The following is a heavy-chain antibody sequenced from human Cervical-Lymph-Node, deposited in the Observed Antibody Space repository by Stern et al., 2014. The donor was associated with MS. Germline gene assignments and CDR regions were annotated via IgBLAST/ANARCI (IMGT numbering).Heavy chain of an antibody. J-gene: IGHJ4*02. V-gene: IGHV4-31*03. CDR1: GGSISSGGYY. D-gene: IGHD3-10*01. CDR2: IYYSGST. CDR3: AREGGSVVSIDY. Sequence: QLQLQESGPGLVKPSQTLSLTCTVSGGSISSGGYYWSWIRQHPGTALEWIGYIYYSGSTYYNPSLKSRVTISVDTSKNQFSLKLSSVTAADTAVYYCAREGGSVVSIDYWGQGTLVTVSS.